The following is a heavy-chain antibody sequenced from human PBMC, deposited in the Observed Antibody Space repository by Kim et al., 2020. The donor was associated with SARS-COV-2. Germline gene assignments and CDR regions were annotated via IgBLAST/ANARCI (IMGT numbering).Heavy chain of an antibody. CDR2: ISSSSSYI. CDR1: GFTFSSYS. J-gene: IGHJ5*02. Sequence: GGSLRLSCAASGFTFSSYSMNWVRQAPGKGLEWVSSISSSSSYIYYADSVKGRFTISRDNAKNSLYLQMNSLRAEDTAVYYCARVVVVVPAVYPYNWFDPWGQGTLVTVSS. D-gene: IGHD2-2*01. V-gene: IGHV3-21*01. CDR3: ARVVVVVPAVYPYNWFDP.